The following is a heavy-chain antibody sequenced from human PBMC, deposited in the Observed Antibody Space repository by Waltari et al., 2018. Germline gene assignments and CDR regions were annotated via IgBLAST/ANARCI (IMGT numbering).Heavy chain of an antibody. CDR2: ISSSGYI. CDR3: ARDINSREDY. V-gene: IGHV3-21*01. CDR1: GFTFSIYA. D-gene: IGHD1-20*01. Sequence: EVQLGESGGGLVKPGGSLRPSCAAPGFTFSIYAMNWVRQAPGKGLEWVSSISSSGYIYYADSVKGRFTISRDNARNSLYLQMNSLRAEDTAVYYCARDINSREDYWGQGTLVTVSS. J-gene: IGHJ4*02.